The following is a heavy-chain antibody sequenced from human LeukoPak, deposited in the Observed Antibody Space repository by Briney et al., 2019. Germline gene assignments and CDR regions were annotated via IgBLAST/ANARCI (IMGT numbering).Heavy chain of an antibody. CDR2: IYSGGGT. V-gene: IGHV3-53*01. D-gene: IGHD6-19*01. J-gene: IGHJ4*02. CDR1: GFTVSSYY. Sequence: GGSLRLSCAASGFTVSSYYMSWVRQAPGKGLEWVSVIYSGGGTYYADSVKGRFTISRDNAKNSLYLQMNSLRAEDTAVYYCARGRVGYSSGWYDYWGQGTLVTVSP. CDR3: ARGRVGYSSGWYDY.